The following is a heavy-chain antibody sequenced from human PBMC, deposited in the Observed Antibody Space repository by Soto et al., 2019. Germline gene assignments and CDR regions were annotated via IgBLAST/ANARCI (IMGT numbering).Heavy chain of an antibody. CDR3: ARDLDSSGWLDY. Sequence: GASVKVSCKASGYTFTSYYMHWVRQAPGQGLEWMGLISAYNGNTSYAQKLQGRVTMTTDTSTSTAYMELRSLRSDDTAVYYCARDLDSSGWLDYWGQGTLVTVSS. J-gene: IGHJ4*02. D-gene: IGHD6-19*01. V-gene: IGHV1-18*04. CDR2: ISAYNGNT. CDR1: GYTFTSYY.